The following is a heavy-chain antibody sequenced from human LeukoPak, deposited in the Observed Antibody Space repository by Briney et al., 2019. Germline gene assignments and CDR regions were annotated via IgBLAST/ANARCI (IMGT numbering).Heavy chain of an antibody. V-gene: IGHV1-3*01. CDR2: INAGNGNT. D-gene: IGHD3-10*01. Sequence: GASVKVSCKASGYTFTSYAMHWVRQAPGQRLEWMGWINAGNGNTKYSQKFQGRVTITRDTSASTAYMELRSLRSEDTAVYYCARGNGGLLWFGDPNRGNWFDPGGQGTLVTVSS. CDR1: GYTFTSYA. J-gene: IGHJ5*02. CDR3: ARGNGGLLWFGDPNRGNWFDP.